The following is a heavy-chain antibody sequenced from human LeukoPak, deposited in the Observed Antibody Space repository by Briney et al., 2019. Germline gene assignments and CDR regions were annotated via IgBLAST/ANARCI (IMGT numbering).Heavy chain of an antibody. Sequence: GGSLRLSCAASGFTFSIYWMSWVRQAPGKGLEWVANIKEDGSEKNYVDAVKGRFTISRDNAKNSLYLQMNSLRAEDTAVYYCARDVKVAGLFDYWGQGTLVTVSS. J-gene: IGHJ4*02. D-gene: IGHD6-19*01. CDR2: IKEDGSEK. CDR3: ARDVKVAGLFDY. V-gene: IGHV3-7*01. CDR1: GFTFSIYW.